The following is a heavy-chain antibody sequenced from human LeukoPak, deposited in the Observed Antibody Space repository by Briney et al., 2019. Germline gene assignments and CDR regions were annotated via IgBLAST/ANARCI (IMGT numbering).Heavy chain of an antibody. J-gene: IGHJ4*02. CDR3: ARETGIAAAGYYFDY. V-gene: IGHV4-59*01. D-gene: IGHD6-13*01. CDR2: IYYSGST. Sequence: PSETLSLTCTVAGGSISGYYWSWIRQSPGKGLEWIGYIYYSGSTNYNPSLKSRVTISVDTSKNQFSLKLSSVTAADTAVYYCARETGIAAAGYYFDYWGQGTLVTVSS. CDR1: GGSISGYY.